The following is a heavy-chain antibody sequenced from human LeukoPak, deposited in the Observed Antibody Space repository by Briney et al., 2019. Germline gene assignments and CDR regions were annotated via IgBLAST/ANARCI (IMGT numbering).Heavy chain of an antibody. CDR1: GFTFSSYA. CDR2: ISGSGGST. D-gene: IGHD3-9*01. J-gene: IGHJ4*02. CDR3: AKDSRRQIRDFDWLFPTYYFDY. Sequence: GGSLRLSCAASGFTFSSYAMSWVRQAPGKGLEWVSAISGSGGSTYYADSVKGRLTISRDNSKNTLYLQMNSLRAEDTAVYYCAKDSRRQIRDFDWLFPTYYFDYWGQGTLVTVSS. V-gene: IGHV3-23*01.